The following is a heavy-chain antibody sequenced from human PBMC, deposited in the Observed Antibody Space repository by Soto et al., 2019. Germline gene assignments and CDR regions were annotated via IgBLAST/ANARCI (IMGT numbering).Heavy chain of an antibody. V-gene: IGHV5-10-1*01. CDR3: ARRGISSGYYYFDF. Sequence: GESLKISCKGSSYRFTNYWISWLRQMPGKGLEWMGTIDPSDSYTNYNPSFRGQVTISADKSISSALLQWSSLKASDTAMYYCARRGISSGYYYFDFWGQGTPVTVSS. CDR2: IDPSDSYT. D-gene: IGHD3-22*01. J-gene: IGHJ4*02. CDR1: SYRFTNYW.